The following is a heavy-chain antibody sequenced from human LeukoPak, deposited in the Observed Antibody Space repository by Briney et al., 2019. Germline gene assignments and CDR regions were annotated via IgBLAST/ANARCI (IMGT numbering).Heavy chain of an antibody. CDR2: ISWNSGSI. CDR3: AKDKAAAGTGYYHYGMDV. Sequence: PGRSLRLSCAASGFTFDDYAMHWVRQAPGKGLEWVSGISWNSGSIGYADSVKGRFTISRDNAKNSLYLQMNSLRAEDTALYYCAKDKAAAGTGYYHYGMDVWGQGTTVTVSS. J-gene: IGHJ6*02. D-gene: IGHD6-13*01. CDR1: GFTFDDYA. V-gene: IGHV3-9*01.